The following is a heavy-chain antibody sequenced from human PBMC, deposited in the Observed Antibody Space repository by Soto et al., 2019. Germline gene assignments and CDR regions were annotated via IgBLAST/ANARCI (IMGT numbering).Heavy chain of an antibody. J-gene: IGHJ6*03. CDR3: AKDPAVRYFDWLSEQYYYYYMDV. D-gene: IGHD3-9*01. Sequence: QVQLVESGGGVVQPGRSLRLSCAASGFTFSSYGMHWVRQAPGKGLEWVAVISYDGSNKYYADSVKGRFTIFRDNSKNTLYLQMNSLRAEDTAVYYCAKDPAVRYFDWLSEQYYYYYMDVWGKGTTVTVSS. CDR2: ISYDGSNK. CDR1: GFTFSSYG. V-gene: IGHV3-30*18.